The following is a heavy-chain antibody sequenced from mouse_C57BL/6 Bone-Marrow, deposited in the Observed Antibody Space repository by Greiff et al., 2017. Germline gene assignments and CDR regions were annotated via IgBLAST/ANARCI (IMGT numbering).Heavy chain of an antibody. Sequence: QVQLQQPGAELVKPGASVKLSCKASGYTFTSYWMHWVKQRPGQGLEWIGMIHPNSGGTNYNEKFKSKATLTVDKSSSTAYMQLSSLTSEDSAVYYCARALWVTTTFAYWGQGTLVTVSA. CDR3: ARALWVTTTFAY. J-gene: IGHJ3*01. CDR1: GYTFTSYW. D-gene: IGHD2-1*01. V-gene: IGHV1-64*01. CDR2: IHPNSGGT.